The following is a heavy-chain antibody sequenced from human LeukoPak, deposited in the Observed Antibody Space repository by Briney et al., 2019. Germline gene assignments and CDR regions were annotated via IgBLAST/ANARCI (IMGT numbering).Heavy chain of an antibody. CDR2: IYYSGST. CDR3: AREGWVAY. CDR1: GGSISSSNYY. V-gene: IGHV4-39*07. Sequence: PSETLSLTCTVSGGSISSSNYYWGWIRQPPGKGLEWIGNIYYSGSTYYNPSLKSRVTISVDTSKNQFSLKLSSVTAADTAVYYCAREGWVAYWGQGTLVTVSS. J-gene: IGHJ4*02. D-gene: IGHD1-26*01.